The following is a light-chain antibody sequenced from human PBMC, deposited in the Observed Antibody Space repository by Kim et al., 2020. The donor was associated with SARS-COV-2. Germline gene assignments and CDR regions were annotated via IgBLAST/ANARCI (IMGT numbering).Light chain of an antibody. CDR1: QSFTSK. J-gene: IGKJ4*01. CDR3: QQYYSWPLT. V-gene: IGKV3-15*01. Sequence: VSPGERATLSCRASQSFTSKLASFQQKPGRAPRLLIYDTSTRATGIPARFIGSGSGTEFTLTISSLQSEDFAVYYCQQYYSWPLTFGGGTKVEIK. CDR2: DTS.